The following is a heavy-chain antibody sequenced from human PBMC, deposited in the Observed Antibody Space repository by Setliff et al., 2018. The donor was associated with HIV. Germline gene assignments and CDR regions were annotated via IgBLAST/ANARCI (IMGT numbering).Heavy chain of an antibody. CDR2: IITISGTA. Sequence: ASVKVSCKASGGTFSNYGMSWVRQAPGQGLEWMGGIITISGTANYAQKFQGRVTITTDESTSTAYMELSGLRSEDTAVYYCARVSSTYWYSIFRSYYYHMDVWGKGTTVTVSS. D-gene: IGHD2-8*02. CDR3: ARVSSTYWYSIFRSYYYHMDV. V-gene: IGHV1-69*05. CDR1: GGTFSNYG. J-gene: IGHJ6*03.